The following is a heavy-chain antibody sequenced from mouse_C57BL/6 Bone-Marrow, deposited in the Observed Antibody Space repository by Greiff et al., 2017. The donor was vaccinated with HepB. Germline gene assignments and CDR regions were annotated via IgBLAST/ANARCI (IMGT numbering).Heavy chain of an antibody. CDR1: GYTFTDYE. J-gene: IGHJ1*03. CDR3: TREGTVVARYFDV. CDR2: IDPETGGT. Sequence: QLKESGAELVRPGASVTLSCKASGYTFTDYEMHWVKQTPVHGLEWIGAIDPETGGTAYNQKFKGKAILTADKSSSTAYMELRSLTSEDSAVYYCTREGTVVARYFDVWGTGTTVTVSS. V-gene: IGHV1-15*01. D-gene: IGHD1-1*01.